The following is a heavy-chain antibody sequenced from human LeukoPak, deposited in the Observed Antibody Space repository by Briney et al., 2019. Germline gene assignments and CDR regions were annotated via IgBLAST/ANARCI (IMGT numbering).Heavy chain of an antibody. Sequence: GGSLRLSCAASGLTFSNYWMSWVRQAPGKGLEWVANIKQDGSEKNYVDSVKGRFTISRDNAKNSLYLQMNSLRAEDTAVYYCARDSPIQRGTGSNDYWGQGTLVTVSS. CDR3: ARDSPIQRGTGSNDY. CDR1: GLTFSNYW. D-gene: IGHD3-10*01. J-gene: IGHJ4*02. V-gene: IGHV3-7*01. CDR2: IKQDGSEK.